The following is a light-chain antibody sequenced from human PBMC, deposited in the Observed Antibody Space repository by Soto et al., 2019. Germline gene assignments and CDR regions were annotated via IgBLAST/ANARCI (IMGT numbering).Light chain of an antibody. CDR3: QQSYSTPIT. J-gene: IGKJ5*01. Sequence: EIVLTQSPGTLSLSPGERATLSCRASQSVSSSYLAWYQQKPGQAPRLLIYAASSRATGSPDRFSGSGSGTDFTLTISSLQPEDFATYYCQQSYSTPITFGQGTRLEIK. CDR1: QSVSSSY. V-gene: IGKV3-20*01. CDR2: AAS.